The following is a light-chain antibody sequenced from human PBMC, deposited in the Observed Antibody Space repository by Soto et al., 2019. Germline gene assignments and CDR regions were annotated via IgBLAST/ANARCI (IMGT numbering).Light chain of an antibody. V-gene: IGLV2-14*01. CDR2: EVS. CDR3: SSYTSSSTWV. Sequence: QSVLTQPASVSGSPGQSITISCTGTSSDVGAYNYVSRYQQHPGKAPKLMIYEVSNRPSGVSDRFSGSRSGNTASLTISGLQAEDESDYYCSSYTSSSTWVFGGGTKLTVL. J-gene: IGLJ3*02. CDR1: SSDVGAYNY.